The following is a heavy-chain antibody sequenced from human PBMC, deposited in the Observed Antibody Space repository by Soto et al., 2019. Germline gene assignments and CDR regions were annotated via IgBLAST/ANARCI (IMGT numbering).Heavy chain of an antibody. D-gene: IGHD2-15*01. CDR2: IYWDDDK. CDR3: ALKRWSNFDY. V-gene: IGHV2-5*02. CDR1: GFSLTTSGVG. Sequence: QITLKESGPTLVRPTQTLTLNCTFSGFSLTTSGVGVGWIRQPPGKALEWLAGIYWDDDKRYRPSLKSRLTITKDTSKNHVVLTVTNIDPVDTATYYCALKRWSNFDYWGQGTLVTVSS. J-gene: IGHJ4*02.